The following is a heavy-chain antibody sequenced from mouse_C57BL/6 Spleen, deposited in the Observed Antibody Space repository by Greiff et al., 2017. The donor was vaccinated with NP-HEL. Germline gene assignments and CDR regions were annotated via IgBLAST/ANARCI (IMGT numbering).Heavy chain of an antibody. CDR3: ERFYGYDAY. D-gene: IGHD2-2*01. CDR2: INPNNGGT. V-gene: IGHV1-22*01. J-gene: IGHJ3*01. Sequence: EVKLQESGPELVKPGASVKMSCKASGYTFTDYNMHWVKQSHGKSLEWIGDINPNNGGTSYNQKFKGKATLTVNKSSSTAYMELRSLTSEDSAVNYCERFYGYDAYWGQGTLVTVSA. CDR1: GYTFTDYN.